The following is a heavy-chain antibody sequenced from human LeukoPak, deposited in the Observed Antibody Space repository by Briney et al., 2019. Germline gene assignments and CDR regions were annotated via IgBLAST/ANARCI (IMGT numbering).Heavy chain of an antibody. CDR2: ISWNSGTI. J-gene: IGHJ4*02. CDR1: GLTFDDYA. D-gene: IGHD5-24*01. V-gene: IGHV3-9*01. CDR3: AKGRDGYLRNFDY. Sequence: PGGSLRLSCAASGLTFDDYAMHWVRQAPGKGPEWVSGISWNSGTIGYADSVKGRFTISRDNVKNSLYLQMNSLRAEDTALYYCAKGRDGYLRNFDYWGQGTLVTVSS.